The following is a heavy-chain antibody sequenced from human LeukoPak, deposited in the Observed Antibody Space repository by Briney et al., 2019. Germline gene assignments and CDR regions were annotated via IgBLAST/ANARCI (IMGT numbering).Heavy chain of an antibody. CDR2: INPNSGGT. D-gene: IGHD3-10*01. CDR3: ARDPSPSVRGVYSWFDP. Sequence: GASVKVSCKASGYTFTGYYIHWMRQAPGQGLEWMGWINPNSGGTNYAQKFQGRVTMTRDTSISTAYMELRRLRSDDTAVYYCARDPSPSVRGVYSWFDPWGQGTLVTVSS. CDR1: GYTFTGYY. V-gene: IGHV1-2*02. J-gene: IGHJ5*02.